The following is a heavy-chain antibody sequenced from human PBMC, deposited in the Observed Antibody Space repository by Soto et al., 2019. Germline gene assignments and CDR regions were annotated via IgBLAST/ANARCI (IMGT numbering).Heavy chain of an antibody. CDR3: ARLHGDYYFDY. V-gene: IGHV4-59*08. CDR1: GGSISSYY. J-gene: IGHJ4*02. D-gene: IGHD4-17*01. Sequence: QVQLQESGPGLVKPSETLSLTCTVSGGSISSYYWSWIRQPPGTGLDWIGYNYYSGSTNYNPSRKSRVTISVDTSKYQFSLKLSSVTAADTAVYYCARLHGDYYFDYWGQGTLVTVSS. CDR2: NYYSGST.